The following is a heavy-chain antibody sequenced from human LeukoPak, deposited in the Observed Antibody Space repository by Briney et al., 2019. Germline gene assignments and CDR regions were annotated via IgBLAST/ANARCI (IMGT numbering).Heavy chain of an antibody. CDR3: YGANAEH. Sequence: PGGSLRLSCVASGFSFSHYAMSWVRQAPGKGLEWVSAISKSGGSTFYADSVKGRFTISRDNSKTTVFLQMNSLRDDDTAVYYCYGANAEHWGQGTLVTVSS. J-gene: IGHJ1*01. V-gene: IGHV3-23*01. CDR2: ISKSGGST. CDR1: GFSFSHYA. D-gene: IGHD4-23*01.